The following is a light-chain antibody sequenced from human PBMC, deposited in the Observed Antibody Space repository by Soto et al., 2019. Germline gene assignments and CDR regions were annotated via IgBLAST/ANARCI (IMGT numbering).Light chain of an antibody. J-gene: IGKJ5*01. V-gene: IGKV1D-12*01. Sequence: DIQMTQSPSSVSASVGDRVTITCRASQSISNYLAWYQHKPGKAPKLLIYAASALQSGVPLRFIGSGSGTAFTLTISSLQPEDFATYFCQQAHSVPFTFGQGTRLEIK. CDR2: AAS. CDR3: QQAHSVPFT. CDR1: QSISNY.